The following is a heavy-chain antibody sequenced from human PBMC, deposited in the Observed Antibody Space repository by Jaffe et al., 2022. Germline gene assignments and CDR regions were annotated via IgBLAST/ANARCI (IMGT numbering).Heavy chain of an antibody. V-gene: IGHV1-69*05. CDR1: GGTFSSYA. D-gene: IGHD3-9*01. CDR2: IIPIFGTA. Sequence: QVQLVQSGAEVKKPGSSVKVSCKASGGTFSSYAISWVRQAPGQGLEWMGGIIPIFGTANYAQKFQGRVTITTDESTSTAYMELSSLRSEDTAVYYCARANVTYYDILTGYYGWYFDLWGRGTLVTVSS. CDR3: ARANVTYYDILTGYYGWYFDL. J-gene: IGHJ2*01.